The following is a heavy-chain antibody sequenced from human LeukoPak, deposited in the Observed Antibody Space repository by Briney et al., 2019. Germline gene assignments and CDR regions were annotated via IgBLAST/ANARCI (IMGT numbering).Heavy chain of an antibody. V-gene: IGHV1-2*02. CDR3: ARDHPRRGSAKQYSDY. CDR2: INPNSGGT. D-gene: IGHD3-10*01. CDR1: GYTFTGYY. J-gene: IGHJ4*02. Sequence: ASVKVSCKASGYTFTGYYMHWVRQAPGQGLEWMGWINPNSGGTNYAQKFQGRVTMTRDTSISTAYMELSRLRSDDTAVYYCARDHPRRGSAKQYSDYWGQGTPGHRLL.